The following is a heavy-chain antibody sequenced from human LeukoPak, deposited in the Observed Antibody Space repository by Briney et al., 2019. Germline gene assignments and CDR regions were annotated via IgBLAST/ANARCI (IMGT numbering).Heavy chain of an antibody. V-gene: IGHV1-8*01. CDR2: MNPNSGNT. CDR1: GYTFTSCD. D-gene: IGHD5-18*01. CDR3: ARGGYSYGWNDAFDI. Sequence: GASVKVSCKASGYTFTSCDINWVRQATGQGLEWMGWMNPNSGNTGYAQKFQGRVTMTRNTSISTAYMELSSLRSEDTAVYYCARGGYSYGWNDAFDIWGQGTMVTVSS. J-gene: IGHJ3*02.